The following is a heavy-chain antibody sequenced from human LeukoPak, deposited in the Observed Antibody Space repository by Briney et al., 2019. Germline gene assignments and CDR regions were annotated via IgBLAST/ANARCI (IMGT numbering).Heavy chain of an antibody. CDR1: EYTLTIYY. D-gene: IGHD3-10*01. Sequence: GASVKDSCMESEYTLTIYYSYWVRQAAGQGLEWMGIINPSRGNTADAQMFRGRLTMPRDTSTSTVYMELSSLRSEDTAVYYSAGTPLVGITYFDYCGPGTLGSVSS. J-gene: IGHJ4*02. V-gene: IGHV1-46*01. CDR3: AGTPLVGITYFDY. CDR2: INPSRGNT.